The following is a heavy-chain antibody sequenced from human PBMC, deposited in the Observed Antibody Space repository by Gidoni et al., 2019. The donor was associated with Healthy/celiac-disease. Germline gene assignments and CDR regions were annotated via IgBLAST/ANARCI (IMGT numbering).Heavy chain of an antibody. V-gene: IGHV3-73*01. CDR2: IGSKANSYAT. J-gene: IGHJ3*02. CDR1: GFTFSGSA. Sequence: EVQPVESGGGLVQPGGSLKLSCAASGFTFSGSAMHWVRQASGKGREWVGRIGSKANSYATAYAASVKGRFTISRDDSKNTAYLQMNSLKTEDTAVYYCTRRDSSSWYEDAFDIWGQGTMVTVSS. CDR3: TRRDSSSWYEDAFDI. D-gene: IGHD6-13*01.